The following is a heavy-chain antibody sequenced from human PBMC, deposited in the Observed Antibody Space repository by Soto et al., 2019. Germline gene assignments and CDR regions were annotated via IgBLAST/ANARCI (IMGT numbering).Heavy chain of an antibody. J-gene: IGHJ4*02. Sequence: QVQLQESGPGLVKPSETLSLTCTVSGGSISNHYWSWIRQPPGKGLEWIGYIYYNGNTNYNPSLKSRVTMSVDTSKNQFSLKLSSVTAADTAVYYCARSNWYSEYWGQGTRVPVSS. D-gene: IGHD7-27*01. V-gene: IGHV4-59*11. CDR1: GGSISNHY. CDR2: IYYNGNT. CDR3: ARSNWYSEY.